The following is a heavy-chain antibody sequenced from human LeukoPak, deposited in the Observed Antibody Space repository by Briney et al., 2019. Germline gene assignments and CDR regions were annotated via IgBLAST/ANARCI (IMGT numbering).Heavy chain of an antibody. CDR2: IKEDGSEK. Sequence: QPGGSLRLSCAASGFTFSRYWLTWVRQAPGKGLEWVANIKEDGSEKYYVDSVKGRFTISRDNAKNSLYLQMNSLRAEDTAVYYCARGAAIDYWGQGTLVTVSS. CDR3: ARGAAIDY. J-gene: IGHJ4*02. D-gene: IGHD6-25*01. V-gene: IGHV3-7*01. CDR1: GFTFSRYW.